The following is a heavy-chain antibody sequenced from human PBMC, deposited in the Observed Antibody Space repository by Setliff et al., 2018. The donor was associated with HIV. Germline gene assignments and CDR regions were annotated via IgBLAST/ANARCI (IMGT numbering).Heavy chain of an antibody. D-gene: IGHD3-22*01. CDR2: IKHQDVGGTA. V-gene: IGHV3-15*01. Sequence: SGGSLRLSCTASGFTFGDYAMTWVRQAPGKGLEWVGHIKHQDVGGTAEYAAPVKGRFTISRDDSKNTVYLQMNSLKTEDTAVYFCTTDHDGSGRYYVTQVSWGQGTLVTVSS. J-gene: IGHJ1*01. CDR3: TTDHDGSGRYYVTQVS. CDR1: GFTFGDYA.